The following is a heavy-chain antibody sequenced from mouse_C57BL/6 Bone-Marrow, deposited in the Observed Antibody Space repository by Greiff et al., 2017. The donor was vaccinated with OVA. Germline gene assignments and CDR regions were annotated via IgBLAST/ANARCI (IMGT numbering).Heavy chain of an antibody. CDR2: LNPYNGDT. J-gene: IGHJ3*01. CDR3: ARGLFAY. V-gene: IGHV1-20*01. CDR1: GYSFTGFF. Sequence: VQLQPSGPELVKPGDSVQISCKASGYSFTGFFMNWVMPSHGKSLEWIGRLNPYNGDTFYNQKFKGKATLTVDKSSSTAHMELRSLTSEDSAVYYCARGLFAYWGQGTLVTVSA.